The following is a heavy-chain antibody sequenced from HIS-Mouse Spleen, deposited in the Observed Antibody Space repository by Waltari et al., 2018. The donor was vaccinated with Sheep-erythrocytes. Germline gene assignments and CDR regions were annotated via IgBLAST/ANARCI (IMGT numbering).Heavy chain of an antibody. V-gene: IGHV3-21*01. J-gene: IGHJ4*02. Sequence: EVQLVESGGGLVEPGGSLRLSCAASGFTFSSYSMNWVRQAPGKGVWWVSSISSRSSDIYYADSVKGRFTISRDNAKNSLYLQMNSLRAEDTAVYYCARVASGATFDYWGQGTLVTVSS. CDR2: ISSRSSDI. CDR3: ARVASGATFDY. CDR1: GFTFSSYS. D-gene: IGHD1-26*01.